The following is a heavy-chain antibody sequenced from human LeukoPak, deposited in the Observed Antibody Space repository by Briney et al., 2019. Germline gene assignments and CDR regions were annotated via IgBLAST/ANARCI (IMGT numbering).Heavy chain of an antibody. CDR3: ARTPYGSGSYYNGYYFDY. V-gene: IGHV4-34*01. D-gene: IGHD3-10*01. CDR1: GGSFSGYY. Sequence: SETLSLTCAVYGGSFSGYYWSWIRQPPGKGLEWSGEINHSGSTNYTPSLKSRVTISVDTSKIQFSLKLSSVTAADTAVYYCARTPYGSGSYYNGYYFDYWGQGILVSVSS. CDR2: INHSGST. J-gene: IGHJ4*02.